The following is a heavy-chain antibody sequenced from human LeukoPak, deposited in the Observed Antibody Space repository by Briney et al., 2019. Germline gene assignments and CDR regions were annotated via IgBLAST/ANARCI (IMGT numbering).Heavy chain of an antibody. CDR3: ASLNGEIKAFDI. D-gene: IGHD2-8*01. Sequence: SETLSLTCTVSGGSISSYYWSWIRQPAEKGLEWIGRIYTSGSTNYNPSLKSRVTMSVDTSKNQFSLKLSSVTAADTAVYYCASLNGEIKAFDIWGQGTMVTVSS. CDR2: IYTSGST. CDR1: GGSISSYY. V-gene: IGHV4-4*07. J-gene: IGHJ3*02.